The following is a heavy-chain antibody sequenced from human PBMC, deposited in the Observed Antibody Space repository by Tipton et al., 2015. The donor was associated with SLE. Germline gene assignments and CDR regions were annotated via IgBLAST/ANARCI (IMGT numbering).Heavy chain of an antibody. D-gene: IGHD2-15*01. V-gene: IGHV4-39*07. J-gene: IGHJ6*02. Sequence: TLSLTCTVSGGSISSSSYYWGWIRQPPGKGLEWIGSIYYSGSTYYNPSLKSRGTISVDTSKNQLSLNMISVTAADTAVYYCARCRGWYGMDVWGQGTTVTVSS. CDR2: IYYSGST. CDR1: GGSISSSSYY. CDR3: ARCRGWYGMDV.